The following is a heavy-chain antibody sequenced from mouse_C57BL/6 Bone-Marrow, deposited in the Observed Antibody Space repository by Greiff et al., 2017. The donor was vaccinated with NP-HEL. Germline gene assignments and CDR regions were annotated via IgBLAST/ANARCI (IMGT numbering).Heavy chain of an antibody. Sequence: QVQLKESGPELVKPGASVKISCKASGYAFSSSWMNWVKQRPGKGLEWIGRIYPGDGDTNYNGKFKGKATLTADKSSSKAYMQLSSLTSEDSAVYFCATVGAMDYWGQGTSVTVSS. CDR3: ATVGAMDY. V-gene: IGHV1-82*01. J-gene: IGHJ4*01. CDR2: IYPGDGDT. D-gene: IGHD1-1*01. CDR1: GYAFSSSW.